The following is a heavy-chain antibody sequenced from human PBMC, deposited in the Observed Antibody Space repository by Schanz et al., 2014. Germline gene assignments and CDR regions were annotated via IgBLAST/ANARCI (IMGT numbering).Heavy chain of an antibody. CDR2: IRYDGRNK. V-gene: IGHV3-33*08. CDR1: GFIFDDYG. Sequence: QVQLVESGGGVVQPGGSLRLSCAASGFIFDDYGMSWVRQAPGKGLEWVAVIRYDGRNKNFVESVKGRFTISRDNSNNTVYLQMNTLRAEDTAVYYCARGPIPIQGVPMDFWGQGTLVTVSS. CDR3: ARGPIPIQGVPMDF. D-gene: IGHD3-10*01. J-gene: IGHJ4*02.